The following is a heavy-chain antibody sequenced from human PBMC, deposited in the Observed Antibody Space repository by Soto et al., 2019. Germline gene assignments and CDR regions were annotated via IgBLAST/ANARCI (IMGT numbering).Heavy chain of an antibody. CDR2: IDVGKGNT. CDR1: GFTFTSSA. D-gene: IGHD3-22*01. CDR3: AAAGDDSSGYDYYGMDV. J-gene: IGHJ6*02. Sequence: ASVKVSCKASGFTFTSSAMQWVRQARGQRLEGIGWIDVGKGNTHYAQKFQERVTITRDMSTSTAYMELSSLRSEDTAVYYCAAAGDDSSGYDYYGMDVWGQGTTVTVSS. V-gene: IGHV1-58*02.